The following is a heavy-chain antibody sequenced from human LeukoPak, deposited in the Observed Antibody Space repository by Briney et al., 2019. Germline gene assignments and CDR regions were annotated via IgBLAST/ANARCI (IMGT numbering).Heavy chain of an antibody. D-gene: IGHD3-10*01. CDR1: GYSFTSYW. CDR3: ARRGGYGSLSYSFVY. V-gene: IGHV5-51*01. J-gene: IGHJ4*02. CDR2: IYPDDSDT. Sequence: GESLKISCKGSGYSFTSYWIGWVRQMPGKGLEWMGIIYPDDSDTRYSPSFQGQVTISADKSISTAYLQWSSLKASDTAMYYCARRGGYGSLSYSFVYWGQGTLVTVSS.